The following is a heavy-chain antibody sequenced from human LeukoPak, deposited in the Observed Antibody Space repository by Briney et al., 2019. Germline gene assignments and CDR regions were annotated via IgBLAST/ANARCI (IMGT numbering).Heavy chain of an antibody. CDR1: GFTFTSVS. J-gene: IGHJ4*01. CDR2: IGHVAGDI. V-gene: IGHV3-21*01. CDR3: ARDPYTGSMFDY. D-gene: IGHD1-1*01. Sequence: GGSLRLSCATSGFTFTSVSMSWVRQAPGTGLEWVAFIGHVAGDIFYADSVKGRFNISRDDAKGSVYLQMNSLRVDDTAVYFCARDPYTGSMFDYWGHGTLVTVSS.